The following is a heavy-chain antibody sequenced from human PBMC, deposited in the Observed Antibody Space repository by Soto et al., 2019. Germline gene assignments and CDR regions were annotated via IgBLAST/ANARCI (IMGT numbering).Heavy chain of an antibody. CDR3: ARDEGGPDV. Sequence: GGSLRLSCRASGFTFSNSWMHWVRHAPGKGLVWVSRINNDGSNTAYADSVKGRFTISRDNAKNTLYMQMNSPRVEDTAVYFCARDEGGPDVWGQGTTVTVSS. V-gene: IGHV3-74*01. J-gene: IGHJ6*02. CDR2: INNDGSNT. CDR1: GFTFSNSW.